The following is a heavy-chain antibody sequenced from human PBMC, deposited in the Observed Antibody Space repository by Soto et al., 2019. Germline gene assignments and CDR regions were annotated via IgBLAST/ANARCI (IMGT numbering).Heavy chain of an antibody. CDR1: GFTFSDYS. CDR3: SKSLADNWNRYYCHY. J-gene: IGHJ4*02. CDR2: ISGTGEST. Sequence: EVQLLESGGDLVQPGGSQRLSCAASGFTFSDYSMSWVRQAPGKGLEWVSAISGTGESTHYADSVKGRFTISRDNSGDTLYLQMNSLRAEDTAAYYCSKSLADNWNRYYCHYWGLGTLVTVSS. V-gene: IGHV3-23*01. D-gene: IGHD1-20*01.